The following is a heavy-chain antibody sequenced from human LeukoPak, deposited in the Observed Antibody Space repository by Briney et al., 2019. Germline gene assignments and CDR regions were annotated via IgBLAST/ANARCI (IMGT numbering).Heavy chain of an antibody. Sequence: SETLSLTCTVSGGSISSGSYYWRWIRQPAGKGLEWIGRFYTSGSTNYNPSLKSRVTISVDTSKNPFSLKRSSVTAADTAVYYCARDPLTLGYCSSTSCARGGAFDIWGQGTMVTVSS. J-gene: IGHJ3*02. CDR1: GGSISSGSYY. D-gene: IGHD2-2*01. CDR3: ARDPLTLGYCSSTSCARGGAFDI. CDR2: FYTSGST. V-gene: IGHV4-61*02.